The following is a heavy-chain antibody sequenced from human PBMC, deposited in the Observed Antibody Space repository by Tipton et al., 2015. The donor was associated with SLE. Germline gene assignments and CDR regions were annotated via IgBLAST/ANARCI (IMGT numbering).Heavy chain of an antibody. CDR3: ARAGEGVFDY. D-gene: IGHD3-10*01. CDR1: GGSISSGGYY. CDR2: IYTSGST. V-gene: IGHV4-31*03. J-gene: IGHJ4*02. Sequence: TLSLTCTVSGGSISSGGYYWSWIRQHPAKGLEWIGYIYTSGSTNYNPSLKSRVTISVDTSKNQFSLKLSSVTAADTAVYYCARAGEGVFDYWGQGTLVTVSS.